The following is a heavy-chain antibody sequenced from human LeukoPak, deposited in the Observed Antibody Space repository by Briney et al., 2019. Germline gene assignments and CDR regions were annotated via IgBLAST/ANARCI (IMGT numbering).Heavy chain of an antibody. CDR3: ARGGQQLVHWYFDL. V-gene: IGHV4-59*01. Sequence: SETLSLTCTVSGGSISTYYWSWIRQPPGKGLEWIGYIYYSGSTNYNPSLKSRVTISVDTSKNQFSLKLSSVTAADTAVYYCARGGQQLVHWYFDLWGRGTLVTVSS. J-gene: IGHJ2*01. CDR2: IYYSGST. D-gene: IGHD6-13*01. CDR1: GGSISTYY.